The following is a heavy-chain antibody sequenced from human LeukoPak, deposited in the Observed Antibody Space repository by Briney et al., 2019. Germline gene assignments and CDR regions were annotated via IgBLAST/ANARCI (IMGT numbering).Heavy chain of an antibody. CDR1: GGSFSGYY. V-gene: IGHV4-34*01. CDR2: INHSGST. Sequence: SETLSLTCAVYGGSFSGYYWSWIRQPPGKGLEWIGEINHSGSTNYNPSLKSRVTISVDTSKNQFSLKLSSVTAADTAVYYCARQPLAAHWGQGALVTVSS. CDR3: ARQPLAAH. D-gene: IGHD6-13*01. J-gene: IGHJ4*02.